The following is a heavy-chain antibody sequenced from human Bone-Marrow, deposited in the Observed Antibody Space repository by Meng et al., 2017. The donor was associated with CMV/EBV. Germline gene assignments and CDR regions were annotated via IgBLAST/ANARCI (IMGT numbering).Heavy chain of an antibody. CDR1: GFTFNNYA. J-gene: IGHJ4*02. V-gene: IGHV3-23*01. CDR2: ISAGSSST. CDR3: AKVHEGRCFDS. Sequence: EGQLLESGGGLVQPGGSLRLSCAASGFTFNNYAMSWVRQAPGKGLEGVSAISAGSSSTNYADSVRGRFTISRDNSKNTLYLQMNSLRAEDTAVYYCAKVHEGRCFDSWGLGTLVTVSS.